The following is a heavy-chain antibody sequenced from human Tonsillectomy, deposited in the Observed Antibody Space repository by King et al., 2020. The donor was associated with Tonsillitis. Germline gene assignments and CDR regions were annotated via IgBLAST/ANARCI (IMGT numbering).Heavy chain of an antibody. CDR3: ARVRYDSRGYYYVDY. CDR2: IRSSSSYI. J-gene: IGHJ4*02. D-gene: IGHD3-22*01. CDR1: GFTFSIYS. Sequence: VQLVESGGGLVKPGGSLSLSCAASGFTFSIYSMNWVRQAPGKGLEWFSSIRSSSSYIYYADSVKGRFTISRDNAKNSLYLQMNSLRAEDTAVYYCARVRYDSRGYYYVDYWGQGTLVTVSS. V-gene: IGHV3-21*01.